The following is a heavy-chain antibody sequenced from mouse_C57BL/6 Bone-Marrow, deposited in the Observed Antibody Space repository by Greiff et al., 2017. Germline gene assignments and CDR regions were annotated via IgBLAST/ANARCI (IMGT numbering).Heavy chain of an antibody. V-gene: IGHV1-59*01. CDR1: GYTFTSYW. J-gene: IGHJ3*01. CDR3: ARDCDYGGAWFAY. D-gene: IGHD2-4*01. CDR2: IDPSDSYT. Sequence: QVQLQQPGAELVRPGTSVKLSCKASGYTFTSYWMHWVKQRPGQGLEWIGVIDPSDSYTNYNQKFKGKATLTVDKSSSTAYMQLSSLTSEDSAVYCCARDCDYGGAWFAYWGQGTLVSVSA.